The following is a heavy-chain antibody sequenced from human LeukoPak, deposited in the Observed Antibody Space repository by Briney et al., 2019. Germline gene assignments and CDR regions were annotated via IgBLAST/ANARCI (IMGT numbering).Heavy chain of an antibody. D-gene: IGHD3-16*01. V-gene: IGHV3-30*18. CDR1: GFTFSSYG. CDR3: AKAGGVADYYYYYGMDV. J-gene: IGHJ6*02. CDR2: ISYDGSNK. Sequence: GGSLRLSCAASGFTFSSYGMHWVRQAPGKGLEWVAVISYDGSNKYYADSVKGRFTISRDNSKNTLYLQMNSLRAEDTAVYYCAKAGGVADYYYYYGMDVWGRGTTVTVSS.